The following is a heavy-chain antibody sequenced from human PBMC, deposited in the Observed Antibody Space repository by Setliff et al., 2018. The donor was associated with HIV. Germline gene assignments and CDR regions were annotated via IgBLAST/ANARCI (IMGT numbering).Heavy chain of an antibody. CDR2: IYPGDSDT. CDR1: GYSFTSYW. J-gene: IGHJ3*02. D-gene: IGHD2-15*01. V-gene: IGHV5-51*01. Sequence: SLKISCKGSGYSFTSYWIGWVRQMPGKGLEWMGIIYPGDSDTRYSPSVQGQVTISADKSISTAYLQWSSLKASDTAMYYCARPRCSGGSCSTRDAFDIWGQGTMVTVSS. CDR3: ARPRCSGGSCSTRDAFDI.